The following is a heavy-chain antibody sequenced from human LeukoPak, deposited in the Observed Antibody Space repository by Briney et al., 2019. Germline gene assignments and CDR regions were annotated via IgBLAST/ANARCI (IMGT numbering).Heavy chain of an antibody. CDR2: INPSGGST. J-gene: IGHJ4*02. Sequence: ASVKVSCKASGYTFTSYYMHWVRQAPGQGLEWMGIINPSGGSTSYAQKFQGRVTMTRDTSTSTVCMELSSLRSEDTAVYYCARSQGGAMASDYWGQGTLVTVSS. CDR1: GYTFTSYY. CDR3: ARSQGGAMASDY. V-gene: IGHV1-46*01. D-gene: IGHD3-16*01.